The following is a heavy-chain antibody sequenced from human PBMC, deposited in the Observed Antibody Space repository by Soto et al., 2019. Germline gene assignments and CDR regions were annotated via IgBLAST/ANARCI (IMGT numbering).Heavy chain of an antibody. V-gene: IGHV3-21*01. Sequence: VVSLSLSCAASGFTFRSFTMNWVRQAPGKGLEWVSTISSNSAYIYYTDALRGRFTISRDNAKNSLHLQMNSLRAEDTAVYYCTRDASRDSSARGWFDPWGPGTLVTVSS. CDR2: ISSNSAYI. J-gene: IGHJ5*02. D-gene: IGHD6-13*01. CDR1: GFTFRSFT. CDR3: TRDASRDSSARGWFDP.